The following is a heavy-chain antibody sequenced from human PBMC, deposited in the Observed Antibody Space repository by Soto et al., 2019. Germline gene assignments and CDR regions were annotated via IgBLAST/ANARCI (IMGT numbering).Heavy chain of an antibody. J-gene: IGHJ6*02. CDR1: GGTFSSYA. Sequence: QVQLVQSGAEVKKPGSSVKVSCKASGGTFSSYAISWVRQAPGQGLEWMGGIIPIFGTANYAQKFQGRVTSTADESTSTAYMELSSLRSEDTAVYYCAVGPLHNCISTSCYQGGRLVYGMDVWGQGTTVTVSS. CDR3: AVGPLHNCISTSCYQGGRLVYGMDV. CDR2: IIPIFGTA. D-gene: IGHD2-2*01. V-gene: IGHV1-69*12.